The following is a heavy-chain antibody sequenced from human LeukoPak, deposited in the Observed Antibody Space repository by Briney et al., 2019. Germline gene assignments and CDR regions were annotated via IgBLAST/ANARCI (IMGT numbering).Heavy chain of an antibody. CDR3: ANSYYDSSGYYPTNYFDY. Sequence: GASLRPSCAASGFTFSSYAMSWVRQAPGKGLEWVSAISGSGGSTYYADSVKGRFTISRDNSKNTLYLQMNSLRAEDTAVYYCANSYYDSSGYYPTNYFDYWGQGTLVTVSS. CDR2: ISGSGGST. D-gene: IGHD3-22*01. V-gene: IGHV3-23*01. CDR1: GFTFSSYA. J-gene: IGHJ4*02.